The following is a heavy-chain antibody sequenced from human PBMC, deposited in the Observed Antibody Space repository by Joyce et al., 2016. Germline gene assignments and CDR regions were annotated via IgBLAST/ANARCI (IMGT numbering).Heavy chain of an antibody. CDR2: IYHCRNT. D-gene: IGHD3-10*01. V-gene: IGHV4-30-2*01. J-gene: IGHJ4*02. CDR1: GDSFTTGGYA. Sequence: QLLLQESGPGLVKTSQTLSLTCAVSGDSFTTGGYAWNWIRQPPGKGLEWIGDIYHCRNTHFTPSRQSRVTISLDRSKSQFSLKLSSVTAADTAVYYCARAPRGPGYFDSWGQGTLVTVSS. CDR3: ARAPRGPGYFDS.